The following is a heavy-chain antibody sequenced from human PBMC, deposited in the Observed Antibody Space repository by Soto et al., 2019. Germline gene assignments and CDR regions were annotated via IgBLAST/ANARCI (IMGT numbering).Heavy chain of an antibody. J-gene: IGHJ3*02. CDR1: GFTFSSYG. CDR2: IWYDGSNK. Sequence: GGSLRLSCAASGFTFSSYGMHWVRQAPGKGLEWVAVIWYDGSNKYYADSVKGRFTISRDNSKNTLYLQMNSLRAEDTAVYYCARVLHHHAFDIWGQGTMVTVSS. CDR3: ARVLHHHAFDI. V-gene: IGHV3-33*01.